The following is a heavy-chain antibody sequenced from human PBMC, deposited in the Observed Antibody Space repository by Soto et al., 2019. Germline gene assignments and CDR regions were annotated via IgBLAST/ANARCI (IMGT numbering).Heavy chain of an antibody. D-gene: IGHD3-16*01. V-gene: IGHV1-69*06. CDR3: EIDRIQLRLGNHSFTGMEV. J-gene: IGHJ6*02. Sequence: QVQLVQSGAEMRKPGSSLRVSCKASGGTFSDFAFSWVRQAPGQGLEWMGGIVPRFGSPNYAQKFGGRVTISADTSTSAVYMEVSSLRFDDTAVYFFEIDRIQLRLGNHSFTGMEVRGQGTKLTVSS. CDR2: IVPRFGSP. CDR1: GGTFSDFA.